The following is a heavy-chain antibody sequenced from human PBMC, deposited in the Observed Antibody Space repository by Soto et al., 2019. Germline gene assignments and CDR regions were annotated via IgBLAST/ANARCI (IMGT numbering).Heavy chain of an antibody. J-gene: IGHJ6*02. CDR1: GGTFSSYA. V-gene: IGHV1-69*01. Sequence: QVQLVQSGAEVKKPGSSVKVSCKASGGTFSSYAISWVRQAPGQGLEWMGGIIPIFGTANYAQKFQGRVTITEDESTSTAYMELSSLRSEDTAVYYCARQFEAGWLGYCSGGSCYSFGEGMDVWGQGTTVTVSS. CDR2: IIPIFGTA. CDR3: ARQFEAGWLGYCSGGSCYSFGEGMDV. D-gene: IGHD2-15*01.